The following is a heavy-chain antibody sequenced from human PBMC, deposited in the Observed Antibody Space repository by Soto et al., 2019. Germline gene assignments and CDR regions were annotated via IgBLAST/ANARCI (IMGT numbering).Heavy chain of an antibody. CDR2: IWYDGSTK. Sequence: QVQVVESGGGVVQPGGSLTLPCVASGFPFSNFGMHWVRQAPGKGLEWVAVIWYDGSTKLYADSVKGRFTISRDNSKNTLYLQMNSLRAEDTAVYYCARASGSGPVHYYYMDVWRKGTTVTVSS. CDR1: GFPFSNFG. J-gene: IGHJ6*03. CDR3: ARASGSGPVHYYYMDV. V-gene: IGHV3-33*01. D-gene: IGHD3-10*01.